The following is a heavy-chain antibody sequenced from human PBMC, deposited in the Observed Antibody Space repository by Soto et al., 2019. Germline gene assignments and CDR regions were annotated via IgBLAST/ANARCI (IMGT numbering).Heavy chain of an antibody. D-gene: IGHD2-15*01. CDR1: TGSISSSNW. J-gene: IGHJ4*02. V-gene: IGHV4-4*02. CDR3: ATDHRWQEEYFDY. Sequence: SETLSLTCAVSTGSISSSNWWSWVRQPPGKGREWIWKIYPSGRPNYHPSLTSRVTTSVDKAKNQLCRKRSAVTAAYTAVYYRATDHRWQEEYFDYWGQGTPVTVSS. CDR2: IYPSGRP.